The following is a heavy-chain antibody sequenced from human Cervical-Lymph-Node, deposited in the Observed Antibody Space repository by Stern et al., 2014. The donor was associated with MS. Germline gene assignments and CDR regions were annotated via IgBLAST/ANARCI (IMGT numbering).Heavy chain of an antibody. J-gene: IGHJ4*02. V-gene: IGHV1-46*01. D-gene: IGHD2-2*01. CDR3: ARGDCSSTSCYLVYYFDY. Sequence: QVQMVQSGAEAKKPGASVKVSCKASGYTFTSYYMHWARQAPGQGLEWMGIINPSGGSTSYAQKFQGRVTMTRDTSTSTVYMELSSLRSEDTAVYYCARGDCSSTSCYLVYYFDYWGQGTLVTVSS. CDR2: INPSGGST. CDR1: GYTFTSYY.